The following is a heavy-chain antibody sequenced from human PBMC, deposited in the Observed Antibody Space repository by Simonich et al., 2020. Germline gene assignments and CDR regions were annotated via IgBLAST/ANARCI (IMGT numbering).Heavy chain of an antibody. CDR3: ARDSSYYAFDI. V-gene: IGHV3-48*01. CDR2: ISSSSRTI. CDR1: GFTFSSYS. Sequence: EVQLVESGGGLVQPGGSLRLSCAASGFTFSSYSMNWVRQAPGKGQEWVSYISSSSRTIYYADSVKCRFTISRDNAKNSLYLQMNSLRAEDTAVYYCARDSSYYAFDIWGQGTMVTVSS. D-gene: IGHD5-12*01. J-gene: IGHJ3*02.